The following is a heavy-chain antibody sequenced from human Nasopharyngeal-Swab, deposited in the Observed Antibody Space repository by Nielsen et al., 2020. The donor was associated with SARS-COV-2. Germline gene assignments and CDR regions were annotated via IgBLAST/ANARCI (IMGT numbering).Heavy chain of an antibody. D-gene: IGHD1-7*01. CDR1: GYTFTSYY. J-gene: IGHJ6*02. CDR3: ARVLPFRITGTSGMDV. Sequence: ASVKVSCKASGYTFTSYYLHWVRQAPGQGLEWMGIINPTDGSTSYAQKFEGRVTMTRVTSTSTVHMELNSLRSEDTAVYYCARVLPFRITGTSGMDVWGQGTTVTV. V-gene: IGHV1-46*01. CDR2: INPTDGST.